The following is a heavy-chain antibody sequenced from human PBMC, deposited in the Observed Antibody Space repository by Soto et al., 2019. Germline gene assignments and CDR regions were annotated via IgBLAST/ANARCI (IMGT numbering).Heavy chain of an antibody. J-gene: IGHJ4*02. CDR2: ISNDGRND. CDR3: ARAFLAGTGGDF. Sequence: PGGSLRLSCAASGFRFSNYAMQWVRHAPGKGLEWVTVISNDGRNDYYADSVKGRFTIFRDNSKNTLFLQMNSLRAEDTAVYYCARAFLAGTGGDFWGQGTLVTVSS. CDR1: GFRFSNYA. D-gene: IGHD6-19*01. V-gene: IGHV3-30*04.